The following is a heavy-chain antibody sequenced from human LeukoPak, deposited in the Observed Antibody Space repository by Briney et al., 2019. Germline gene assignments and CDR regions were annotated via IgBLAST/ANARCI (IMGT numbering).Heavy chain of an antibody. V-gene: IGHV4-39*07. Sequence: PSETLSPTCTVSGGSISSSSYYWGWIRQPPGKGLEWIGSIYYSGSTYYNPSLKSRVTISVDTSKNQFSLKLSSVTAADTAVYYCARDPLSLRYIDYWGQGTLVTVSS. D-gene: IGHD3-9*01. J-gene: IGHJ4*02. CDR1: GGSISSSSYY. CDR3: ARDPLSLRYIDY. CDR2: IYYSGST.